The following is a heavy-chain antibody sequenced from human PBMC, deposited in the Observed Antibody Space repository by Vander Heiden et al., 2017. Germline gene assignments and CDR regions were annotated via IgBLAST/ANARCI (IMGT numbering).Heavy chain of an antibody. V-gene: IGHV3-15*07. Sequence: EVRLVESGGGLGNAGGSLRLSCAVCGFTFTNAWMNWVRQAPGKGLEWVRRIKSKAEGGATDYAAPVKGGFTISRDDSENTVYLQMNSLKSEDTAVYYCTTGGSYSAFDIWGQGTMVTVSS. J-gene: IGHJ3*02. CDR3: TTGGSYSAFDI. CDR2: IKSKAEGGAT. CDR1: GFTFTNAW. D-gene: IGHD1-26*01.